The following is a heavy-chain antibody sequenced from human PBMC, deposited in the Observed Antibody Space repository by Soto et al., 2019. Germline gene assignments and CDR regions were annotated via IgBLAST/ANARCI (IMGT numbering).Heavy chain of an antibody. Sequence: GGSLRLSCAASGFTFTTYGMHWVRQAPGKGLEGVGFISYDGTNKFYEDSVDGRFTISRDNSNDTLFMQTNSPRPEDTAVYYCARGTPYTTAWSYFASWAQGTLVT. CDR1: GFTFTTYG. D-gene: IGHD6-19*01. J-gene: IGHJ4*02. CDR3: ARGTPYTTAWSYFAS. CDR2: ISYDGTNK. V-gene: IGHV3-30*03.